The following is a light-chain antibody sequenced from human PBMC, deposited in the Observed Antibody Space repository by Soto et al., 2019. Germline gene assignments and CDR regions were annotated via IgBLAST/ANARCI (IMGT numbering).Light chain of an antibody. J-gene: IGKJ3*01. Sequence: DIQVTQFPSSLSASVGDRITITCRASQAMGNYLAWYQQKPGKVPKLLIYAASTLQSGVPSRFSGSRSGTDFTLTVSSLQPEDVATYYCQKYNSAPLTFGPGTKVEIK. CDR2: AAS. V-gene: IGKV1-27*01. CDR3: QKYNSAPLT. CDR1: QAMGNY.